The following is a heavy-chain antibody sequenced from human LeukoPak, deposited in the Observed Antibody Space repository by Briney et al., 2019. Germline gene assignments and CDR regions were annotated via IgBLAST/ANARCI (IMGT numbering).Heavy chain of an antibody. CDR2: IIPILGIA. Sequence: RASVKVSCKASGGTFSSYAISWVRQAPGQGLEWMGRIIPILGIANYAQKFQGRVTITADKSTSTAYMELSSLRSEDTAVYYCARGKLWFGESQSSDYYYYGMDVWGQGTTVTVSS. CDR3: ARGKLWFGESQSSDYYYYGMDV. D-gene: IGHD3-10*01. J-gene: IGHJ6*02. CDR1: GGTFSSYA. V-gene: IGHV1-69*04.